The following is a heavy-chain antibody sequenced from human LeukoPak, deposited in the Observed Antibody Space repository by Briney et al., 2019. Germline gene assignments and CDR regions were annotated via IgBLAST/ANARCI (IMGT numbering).Heavy chain of an antibody. J-gene: IGHJ3*02. CDR3: ARAGITMVRGVIEGDAFDI. D-gene: IGHD3-10*01. V-gene: IGHV1-8*01. CDR1: GYTFTSYD. Sequence: ASVKVSCKASGYTFTSYDINWVRQATGQGLKWMGWMNPNSGNTGYAQKFQGRVTMTRNTSISTAYMELSSLRSEDTAVYYCARAGITMVRGVIEGDAFDIWGQGTMVTVSS. CDR2: MNPNSGNT.